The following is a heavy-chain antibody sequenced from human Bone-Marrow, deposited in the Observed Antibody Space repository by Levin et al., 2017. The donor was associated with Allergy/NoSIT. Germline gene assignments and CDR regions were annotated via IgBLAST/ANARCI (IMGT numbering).Heavy chain of an antibody. CDR1: GFSFSDYY. CDR2: ISSSGSTT. D-gene: IGHD3-22*01. Sequence: AGGSLRLSCECSGFSFSDYYMSWIRQAPGKGLEWVSYISSSGSTTYFADSVKGRFAISRDNAKNSVDLQMNSLRAEDTAVYYCARDLDSSGFSSAVAFDYWGRGTLVTVSS. J-gene: IGHJ4*02. V-gene: IGHV3-11*01. CDR3: ARDLDSSGFSSAVAFDY.